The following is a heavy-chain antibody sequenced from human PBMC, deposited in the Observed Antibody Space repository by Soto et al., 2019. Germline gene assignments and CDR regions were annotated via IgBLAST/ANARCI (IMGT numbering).Heavy chain of an antibody. CDR3: ANSRDGYNSLPDY. CDR1: GGTFSSYA. CDR2: IIPIFGTA. J-gene: IGHJ4*02. V-gene: IGHV1-69*13. Sequence: SVTVSCKASGGTFSSYAISWVRQAPGQGLEWMGGIIPIFGTANYAQKFQGRVTITADESTSTAYMELSSLRSEDTAVYYCANSRDGYNSLPDYWGQGTLVTVSS. D-gene: IGHD5-12*01.